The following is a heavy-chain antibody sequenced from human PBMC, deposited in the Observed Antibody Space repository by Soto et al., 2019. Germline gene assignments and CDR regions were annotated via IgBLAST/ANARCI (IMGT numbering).Heavy chain of an antibody. V-gene: IGHV1-8*01. J-gene: IGHJ4*02. CDR3: AREKSSGYYYDY. D-gene: IGHD3-22*01. CDR2: MNLNSGNT. CDR1: GYTFTSYD. Sequence: QVQLVQSGAEVKKPGASVKVSCKASGYTFTSYDINWVRQATGQGLEWMGWMNLNSGNTAYAQKXXGXXTMTRNTSISTAYMELSSLRSEDTAVYYCAREKSSGYYYDYWGQGTLVTVSS.